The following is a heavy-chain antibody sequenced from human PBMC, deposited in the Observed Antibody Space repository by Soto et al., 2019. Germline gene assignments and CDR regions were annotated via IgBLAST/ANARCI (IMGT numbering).Heavy chain of an antibody. D-gene: IGHD2-2*01. Sequence: QVQLQQWGAGLLKPSETLSLTCAVYGGSFSGYYWSWIRQPPGKGLVWIGEINHSGSTNYKPPLKSRGTRSVDTSQNHFSLKLSSVTAADTSVYYCAILPGMDCSSYSCQYYYYYGMDVWGQGTTVTVSS. CDR2: INHSGST. V-gene: IGHV4-34*01. CDR1: GGSFSGYY. J-gene: IGHJ6*02. CDR3: AILPGMDCSSYSCQYYYYYGMDV.